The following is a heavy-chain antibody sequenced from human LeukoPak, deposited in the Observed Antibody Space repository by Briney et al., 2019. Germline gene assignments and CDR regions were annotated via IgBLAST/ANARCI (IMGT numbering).Heavy chain of an antibody. D-gene: IGHD3-10*01. J-gene: IGHJ5*02. V-gene: IGHV3-7*05. CDR2: IKQGGGER. CDR1: GFTFSSYW. CDR3: VRGSSGIVVRGIAWAWFDP. Sequence: GGSLRLSCAASGFTFSSYWMTWVRQAPGKGLEGVANIKQGGGERYYVDSVKGRFTISRDNAKNSLYLHMNSLRAEDTAIYFCVRGSSGIVVRGIAWAWFDPWGQGTLVTVSS.